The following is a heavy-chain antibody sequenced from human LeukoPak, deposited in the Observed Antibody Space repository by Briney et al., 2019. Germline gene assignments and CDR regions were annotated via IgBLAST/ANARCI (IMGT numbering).Heavy chain of an antibody. J-gene: IGHJ6*03. Sequence: SVKVSCKASGYTFTSYGISWVRQAPGQGLEWMGGIIPIFGTANYAQKFQGRVTITADKSTSTAYMELSSLRSEDTAVYYCVKGRAARPPYYYYYYYMDVWGKGTTVTVSS. CDR1: GYTFTSYG. CDR3: VKGRAARPPYYYYYYYMDV. V-gene: IGHV1-69*06. CDR2: IIPIFGTA. D-gene: IGHD6-6*01.